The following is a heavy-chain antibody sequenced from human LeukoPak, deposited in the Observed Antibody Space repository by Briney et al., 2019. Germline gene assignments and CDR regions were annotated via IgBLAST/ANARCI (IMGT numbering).Heavy chain of an antibody. CDR1: GGSISSSSYY. V-gene: IGHV4-39*01. D-gene: IGHD2-2*02. Sequence: SETLSLTCTVSGGSISSSSYYWGWIRQPPGKGLEWIGSIYYSGSTYYNPSLKSRVTISVDTSKNQFSLKLSSVTAADTAVYYCARSEYCSSTSCYTGGWFDPWGQGILVTVSS. CDR2: IYYSGST. CDR3: ARSEYCSSTSCYTGGWFDP. J-gene: IGHJ5*02.